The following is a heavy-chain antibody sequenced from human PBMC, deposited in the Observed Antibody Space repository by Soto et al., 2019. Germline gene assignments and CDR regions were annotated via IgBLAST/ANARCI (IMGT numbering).Heavy chain of an antibody. Sequence: QLQLVQSGAEVKKPGSSVKVSCKASVGTFSSYAISWVRQAPGQGLEWMGGIIPIFGTANYAQKFQGRVTITADESTSTAYMELSSLRSEDTAVYYCARARSYCSTSCPPSGGMDVWGQGTTVTVSS. CDR1: VGTFSSYA. D-gene: IGHD2-2*01. V-gene: IGHV1-69*01. CDR2: IIPIFGTA. CDR3: ARARSYCSTSCPPSGGMDV. J-gene: IGHJ6*02.